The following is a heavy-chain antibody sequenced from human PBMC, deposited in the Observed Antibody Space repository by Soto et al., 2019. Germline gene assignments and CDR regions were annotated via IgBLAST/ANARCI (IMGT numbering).Heavy chain of an antibody. CDR1: GFTFTSSA. V-gene: IGHV1-58*02. J-gene: IGHJ4*02. CDR2: IVVGSGNT. CDR3: AKDPGIIAAAGTGDY. D-gene: IGHD6-13*01. Sequence: SVKVSCKASGFTFTSSAMQWVRQARGQRLEWIGWIVVGSGNTNYAQKFQERVTITRDMSTSTAYMELNSLRAEDTAVYYCAKDPGIIAAAGTGDYWGQGTLVTVSS.